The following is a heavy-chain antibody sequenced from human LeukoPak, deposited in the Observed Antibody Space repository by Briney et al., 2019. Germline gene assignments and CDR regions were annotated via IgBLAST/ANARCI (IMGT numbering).Heavy chain of an antibody. V-gene: IGHV4-39*01. J-gene: IGHJ6*03. CDR2: IYYSGST. Sequence: SETLSLTCTVSGGSISSSSYYWGWIRQPPGKGLEWIGSIYYSGSTYYNPSLKSRVTISVDTSKNQFSLKLSSVTAADTAVYYCARRGGSSSWTDYYYYMDVWGKGTTVTVSS. CDR1: GGSISSSSYY. CDR3: ARRGGSSSWTDYYYYMDV. D-gene: IGHD6-13*01.